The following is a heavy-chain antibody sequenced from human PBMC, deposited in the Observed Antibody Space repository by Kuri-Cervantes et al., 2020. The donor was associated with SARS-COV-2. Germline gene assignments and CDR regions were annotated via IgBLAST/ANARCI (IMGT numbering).Heavy chain of an antibody. CDR3: VKDRSGSGSYYYYFDY. D-gene: IGHD3-10*01. Sequence: GGSLRLSCSASGFTFSSYAMHWVRQAPGKGLEYVSAISSNGGSTYYADSVKGRFTISRDNFKNTLYLQMSSLRAEDTAVYYCVKDRSGSGSYYYYFDYWGQGTLVTVSS. V-gene: IGHV3-64D*08. CDR1: GFTFSSYA. J-gene: IGHJ4*02. CDR2: ISSNGGST.